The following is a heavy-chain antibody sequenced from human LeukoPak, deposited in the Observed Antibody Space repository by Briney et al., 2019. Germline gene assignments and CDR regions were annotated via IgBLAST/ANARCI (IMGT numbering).Heavy chain of an antibody. CDR2: ISSSGSSI. CDR3: ARGPSSPLTN. J-gene: IGHJ4*02. CDR1: GFTFSSYE. D-gene: IGHD6-6*01. V-gene: IGHV3-48*03. Sequence: GGSLRLSCAASGFTFSSYEMNWVRQAPGKELEWVSYISSSGSSIYYADSVKGRFTISRDNAKNSLYLQMNSLRAEDTAIYYCARGPSSPLTNWGQGTLVTVSS.